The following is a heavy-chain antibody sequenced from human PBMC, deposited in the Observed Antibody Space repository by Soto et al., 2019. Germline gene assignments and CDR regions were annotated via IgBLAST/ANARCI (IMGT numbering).Heavy chain of an antibody. D-gene: IGHD6-6*01. CDR1: GGTFSSYT. Sequence: QVQLVQSGAEVKKPGSSVKVSCKASGGTFSSYTISWVRQAPGQGLEWMGRIIPILGIANYAQKFQGRVTITAVXSTSTAYMELSSLRSENTAVYYCATSWGQAAPFDYWGQGTLVTVSS. CDR2: IIPILGIA. CDR3: ATSWGQAAPFDY. J-gene: IGHJ4*02. V-gene: IGHV1-69*02.